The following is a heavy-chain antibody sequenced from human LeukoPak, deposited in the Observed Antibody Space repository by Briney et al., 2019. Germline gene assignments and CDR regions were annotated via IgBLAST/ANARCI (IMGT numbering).Heavy chain of an antibody. J-gene: IGHJ4*02. D-gene: IGHD3-10*01. CDR2: LSPRDGET. CDR1: GSTLTKIS. Sequence: GASVKVSCTVSGSTLTKISIDWVRQAPGKGLEWMGSLSPRDGETSHAQKFQGRFNMTADTSTDTAYMEMSRLDSGDTAVYYCATGAMVYDYWGQGTLVIVSS. V-gene: IGHV1-24*01. CDR3: ATGAMVYDY.